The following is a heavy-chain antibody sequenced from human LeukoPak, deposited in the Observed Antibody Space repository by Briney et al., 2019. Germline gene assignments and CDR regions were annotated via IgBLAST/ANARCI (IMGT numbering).Heavy chain of an antibody. Sequence: GGSLRLSCAASGFTFSKYWMHWVRQAPGKGLVWVSRIYIDGTGIVYAGSVKGRFIISRDNAKNTLYLQMNSLRVEDTAVYYCAKAPPSNGYSYHFDIWAKGQWSPSLQ. CDR2: IYIDGTGI. J-gene: IGHJ3*02. D-gene: IGHD5-18*01. CDR1: GFTFSKYW. CDR3: AKAPPSNGYSYHFDI. V-gene: IGHV3-74*01.